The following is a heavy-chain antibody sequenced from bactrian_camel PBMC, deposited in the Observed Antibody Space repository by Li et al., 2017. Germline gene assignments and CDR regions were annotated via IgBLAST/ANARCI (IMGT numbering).Heavy chain of an antibody. CDR2: IDTSGGT. D-gene: IGHD5*01. CDR1: GATWDRS. Sequence: VQLVESGGGSVQAGGDLKLSCTTSGATWDRSMAWFRQAPGNEREAVAFIDTSGGTNYAYSVAGRFTLSKDGDKDAQYLQMNSLMPKDTAMYYCAASRWRSTCRSFLRTDVDYWGQGTQVTVS. V-gene: IGHV3S55*01. J-gene: IGHJ6*01. CDR3: AASRWRSTCRSFLRTDVDY.